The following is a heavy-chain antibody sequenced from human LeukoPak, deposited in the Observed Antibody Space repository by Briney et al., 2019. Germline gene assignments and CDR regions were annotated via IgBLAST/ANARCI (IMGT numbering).Heavy chain of an antibody. Sequence: SETLSLTCAVSGYSISSDCYWGWIRQPSGKGLEWIGSSYQSVSTYYNPSLKSRVTISVDTSKNQFSLKLSSVTAADTAVYYCARNKSTVTTSRHDAFDIWGQGTMVTVSS. D-gene: IGHD4-17*01. CDR3: ARNKSTVTTSRHDAFDI. J-gene: IGHJ3*02. CDR2: SYQSVST. V-gene: IGHV4-38-2*01. CDR1: GYSISSDCY.